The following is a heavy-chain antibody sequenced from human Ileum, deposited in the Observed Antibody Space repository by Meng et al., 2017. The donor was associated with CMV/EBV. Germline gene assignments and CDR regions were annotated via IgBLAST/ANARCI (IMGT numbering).Heavy chain of an antibody. Sequence: LGEGGGGVLKPGGSRSLACSGTGFTLRSDWMSWVRQVPGKGWGWVGRVKSGGTIDYAAPVKGRLTISRDDAKNTMYLQINSLKTEDTARYYCLYSGNEWCYGYWGQGTLFAVSS. V-gene: IGHV3-15*01. CDR3: LYSGNEWCYGY. CDR1: GFTLRSDW. CDR2: VKSGGTI. D-gene: IGHD5-12*01. J-gene: IGHJ4*02.